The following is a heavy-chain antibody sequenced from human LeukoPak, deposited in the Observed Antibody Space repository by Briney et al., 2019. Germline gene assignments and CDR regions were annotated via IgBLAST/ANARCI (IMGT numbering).Heavy chain of an antibody. V-gene: IGHV1-24*01. CDR1: GYTLSELS. D-gene: IGHD1-14*01. CDR2: FDPEDGET. J-gene: IGHJ4*02. CDR3: ATSPGYDY. Sequence: ASVKVSCKVSGYTLSELSIHWVRQATGKGLEWMGGFDPEDGETIYARKFQGRVTMTEDTSTDTAYMELTSLRSEDTAVYYCATSPGYDYWGQGTLVTVSS.